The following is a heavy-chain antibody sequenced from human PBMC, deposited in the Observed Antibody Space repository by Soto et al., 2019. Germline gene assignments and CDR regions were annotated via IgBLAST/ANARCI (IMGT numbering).Heavy chain of an antibody. CDR3: ARGRRDTDYYDSSGYFYGNWFDP. Sequence: VKVYCKAYGANFSSYSIGWVRQSPGQGLGWMVGIIPIFGTANYAQKFQGRVTITADESTSTAYMELSSLRSEDTAVYYCARGRRDTDYYDSSGYFYGNWFDPWGQGTLVTVSS. V-gene: IGHV1-69*13. CDR1: GANFSSYS. CDR2: IIPIFGTA. J-gene: IGHJ5*02. D-gene: IGHD3-22*01.